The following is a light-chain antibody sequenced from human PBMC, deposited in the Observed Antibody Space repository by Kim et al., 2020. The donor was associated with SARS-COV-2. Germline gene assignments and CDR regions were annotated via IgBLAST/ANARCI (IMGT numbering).Light chain of an antibody. CDR2: DAS. CDR1: QDISSH. Sequence: SASVGDRVTITCQAGQDISSHLSWFQLKPGKAPKLLIYDASNLETGVPSRFSGSGSGTDYTLTINSLQPEDIATYYCQQYDSHPFTFGQGTKLEI. CDR3: QQYDSHPFT. V-gene: IGKV1-33*01. J-gene: IGKJ2*01.